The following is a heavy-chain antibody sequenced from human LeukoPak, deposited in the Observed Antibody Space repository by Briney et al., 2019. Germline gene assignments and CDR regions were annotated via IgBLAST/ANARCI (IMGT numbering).Heavy chain of an antibody. Sequence: SETLSLSCSVSGFSISSGFYWGWIRQPPGKGLEWIGSIYHTGRTYYNPSLKSRVTISVDTSKKEFSLRLSPISAADTAVYYCARHTFGFDPSGQGTLVTVSS. CDR2: IYHTGRT. CDR1: GFSISSGFY. J-gene: IGHJ5*02. D-gene: IGHD2-2*02. V-gene: IGHV4-38-2*02. CDR3: ARHTFGFDP.